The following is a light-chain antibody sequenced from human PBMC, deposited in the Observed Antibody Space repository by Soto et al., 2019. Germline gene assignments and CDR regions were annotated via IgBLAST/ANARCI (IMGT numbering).Light chain of an antibody. CDR2: KAS. J-gene: IGKJ1*01. CDR3: QQYSNYPWT. V-gene: IGKV1-5*03. Sequence: DIQMTQSPSTLSASIGDRVTITCRASQRINKWLAWHQQKPGKAPKLLIYKASSLESGVPSRFSGSGSGTEFTLTISSLQPDDFAIYHCQQYSNYPWTFGQGTKVDIK. CDR1: QRINKW.